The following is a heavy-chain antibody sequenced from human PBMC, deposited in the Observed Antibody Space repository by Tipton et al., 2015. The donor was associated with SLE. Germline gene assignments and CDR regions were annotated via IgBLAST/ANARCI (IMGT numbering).Heavy chain of an antibody. J-gene: IGHJ6*02. CDR2: IRYDGSIK. D-gene: IGHD1-20*01. V-gene: IGHV3-30*02. Sequence: SLRLSCAASGFTFSSYGMHWVRQAPGKGLEWVAFIRYDGSIKYYADSVKGRFTISRDNSKNTLYLQMNSLRAEDTAVYYCAKDRGDNWNDGGMDVWGQGTTVTVSS. CDR3: AKDRGDNWNDGGMDV. CDR1: GFTFSSYG.